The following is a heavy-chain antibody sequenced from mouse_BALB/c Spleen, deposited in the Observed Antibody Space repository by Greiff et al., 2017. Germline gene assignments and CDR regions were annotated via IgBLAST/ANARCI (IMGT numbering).Heavy chain of an antibody. CDR2: IDPFNGGT. CDR3: ARDRYDRVDY. J-gene: IGHJ2*01. Sequence: VQLQQSGPELMKPGASVKITCKASGYSFTSYYMHWVKQSHGKSLEWIGYIDPFNGGTSYNQKFKGKATLTVDKSSSTAYMHLSSLTSEDSAVYYCARDRYDRVDYWGQGTTLTVSS. D-gene: IGHD2-14*01. V-gene: IGHV1S135*01. CDR1: GYSFTSYY.